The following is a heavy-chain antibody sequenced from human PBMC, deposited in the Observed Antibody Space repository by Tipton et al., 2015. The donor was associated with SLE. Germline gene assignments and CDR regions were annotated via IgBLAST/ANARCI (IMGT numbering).Heavy chain of an antibody. Sequence: TLSLTCTVSGGSISSYYWSWIRQPPGKGLEWVGYIYYSGSTNYNPSLKSRVTISVDTSKNQFSLKLSSVTAADTAVYYCARRVGSGTYLDAFDIWGQGTMVTVSS. CDR2: IYYSGST. D-gene: IGHD3-10*01. CDR1: GGSISSYY. J-gene: IGHJ3*02. CDR3: ARRVGSGTYLDAFDI. V-gene: IGHV4-59*08.